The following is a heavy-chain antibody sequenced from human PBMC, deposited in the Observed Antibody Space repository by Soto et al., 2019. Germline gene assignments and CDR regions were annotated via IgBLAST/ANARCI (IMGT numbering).Heavy chain of an antibody. D-gene: IGHD1-26*01. CDR3: AKEMVSGSPTIYYYGMDV. CDR2: ISYDGSNK. CDR1: GFTFSSYG. Sequence: QVQLVESGGGVVQPGRSLRLSCAASGFTFSSYGMHWVRQAPGKGLEWVAVISYDGSNKYYADSVKGRFTISRDNSKKTLYLQMNSLRAEDKAVYYRAKEMVSGSPTIYYYGMDVWGQGTTVTVSS. V-gene: IGHV3-30*18. J-gene: IGHJ6*02.